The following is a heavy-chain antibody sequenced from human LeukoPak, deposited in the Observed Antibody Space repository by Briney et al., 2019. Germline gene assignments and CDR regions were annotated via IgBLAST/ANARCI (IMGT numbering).Heavy chain of an antibody. CDR2: TYYRSKWYN. D-gene: IGHD6-19*01. J-gene: IGHJ4*02. CDR1: GDSVSSNSAA. Sequence: SQTLSLTCAISGDSVSSNSAAWNWIRQSPSRALKWLGRTYYRSKWYNDYAVSVKSRITINPDTSKNQFSLQLNSVTPEDTAVYYCARVGFSDSSGWEKFDYWGQGTLVTVSS. CDR3: ARVGFSDSSGWEKFDY. V-gene: IGHV6-1*01.